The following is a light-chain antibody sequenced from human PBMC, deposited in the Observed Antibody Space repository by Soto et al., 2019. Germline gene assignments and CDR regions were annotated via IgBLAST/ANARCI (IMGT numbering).Light chain of an antibody. Sequence: QSVLTQPPSVSAAPGQKVTISCSGGSSNIGSNYVSWYQQLPGTAPKLLIYDNSQRPSGIPARFSGSKSGTSATLGITGLQTGDEADYYCGTWDNSLSAVVIGGGTKLTVL. CDR2: DNS. J-gene: IGLJ2*01. V-gene: IGLV1-51*01. CDR3: GTWDNSLSAVV. CDR1: SSNIGSNY.